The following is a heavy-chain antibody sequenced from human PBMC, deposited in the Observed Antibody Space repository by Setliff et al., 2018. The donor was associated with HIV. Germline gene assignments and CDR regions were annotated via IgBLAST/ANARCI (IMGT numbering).Heavy chain of an antibody. V-gene: IGHV4-39*07. CDR3: ARQERYCTSADCYRYFNY. Sequence: PSETLSLTCSVSGGSISSSTYYWGWIRQPPGKGLEWIGDIFYTGSTYYNPSLKSRLTISLDTSKNQFSLKLSSVTAADTAVYYCARQERYCTSADCYRYFNYWGQGTLVTVSS. J-gene: IGHJ4*02. D-gene: IGHD2-2*02. CDR1: GGSISSSTYY. CDR2: IFYTGST.